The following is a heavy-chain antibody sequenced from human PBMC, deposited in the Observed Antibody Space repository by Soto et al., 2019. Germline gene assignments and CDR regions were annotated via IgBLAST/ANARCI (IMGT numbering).Heavy chain of an antibody. D-gene: IGHD1-26*01. V-gene: IGHV3-30-3*01. Sequence: QVQLVESGGGVVQPGRSLRLSCAVSGFTFSSHAMHWVRQAPGKGLEWVTLISSDGSNKYYADSVKGRFTTSRDNSKNTMYLQMNSLRVEETAVYYCARDGEGGSDCDLGYWGQGALVTVSS. CDR1: GFTFSSHA. CDR2: ISSDGSNK. J-gene: IGHJ4*02. CDR3: ARDGEGGSDCDLGY.